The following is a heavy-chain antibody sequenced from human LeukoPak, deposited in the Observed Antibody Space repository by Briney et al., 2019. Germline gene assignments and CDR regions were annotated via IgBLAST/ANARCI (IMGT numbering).Heavy chain of an antibody. CDR2: IYYSGST. Sequence: PSETLSLTCTVSGGSISGYYWSWIRQPPGKGLEWIGYIYYSGSTNSNPSLKSRVTISVDTSKNQFSLRLSSVTAADTAVYYCARGKYYYYFDYWGQGTLLTVSS. J-gene: IGHJ4*02. V-gene: IGHV4-59*01. CDR3: ARGKYYYYFDY. CDR1: GGSISGYY. D-gene: IGHD2/OR15-2a*01.